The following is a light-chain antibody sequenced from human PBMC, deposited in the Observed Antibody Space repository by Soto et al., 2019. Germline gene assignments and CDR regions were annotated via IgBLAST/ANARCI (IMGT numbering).Light chain of an antibody. CDR2: DVS. Sequence: QSALTQPASVSGSPGQSITISCTGTSSDVGGYNYVSWYQQHPGKAPKLMIYDVSNRPSGVSNRFSGSKSGNTASLTISGLQAEDEADYYCSSYTISSTGVVFGGVTTLTVL. J-gene: IGLJ2*01. V-gene: IGLV2-14*01. CDR3: SSYTISSTGVV. CDR1: SSDVGGYNY.